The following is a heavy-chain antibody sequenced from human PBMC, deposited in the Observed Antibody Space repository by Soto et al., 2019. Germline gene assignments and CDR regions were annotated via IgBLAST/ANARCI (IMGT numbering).Heavy chain of an antibody. V-gene: IGHV3-21*01. CDR2: ISFDSDHI. CDR1: GFTFSSHS. D-gene: IGHD2-8*01. J-gene: IGHJ4*02. CDR3: ARSSDIVLMIYATFDS. Sequence: KPGGSLRLSCTASGFTFSSHSMNWLRQAPGKGLEWVSSISFDSDHIYYADSLKGRFTISRDNAENSLYLEMNSLRAEDTAVYYCARSSDIVLMIYATFDSWGQGTPVTVSS.